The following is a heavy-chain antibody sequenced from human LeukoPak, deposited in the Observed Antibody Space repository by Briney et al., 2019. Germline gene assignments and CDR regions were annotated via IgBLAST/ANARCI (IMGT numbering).Heavy chain of an antibody. CDR3: ARDFFAFGGVIALLDY. CDR1: GFTFSSYD. V-gene: IGHV3-13*01. Sequence: GGSLRLSCAASGFTFSSYDMHWVRQATGKGLEWVPAIGTAGDTYYPGSVKGRFTISRENAKNSLYLQMNSLRDEDTAVYYCARDFFAFGGVIALLDYWGQGTLVTVSS. CDR2: IGTAGDT. D-gene: IGHD3-16*02. J-gene: IGHJ4*02.